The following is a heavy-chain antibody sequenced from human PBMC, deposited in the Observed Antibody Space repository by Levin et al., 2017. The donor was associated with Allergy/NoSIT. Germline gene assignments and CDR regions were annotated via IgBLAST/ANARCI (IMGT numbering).Heavy chain of an antibody. CDR2: INHSGST. CDR1: GGSFSGYY. Sequence: SQTLSLTCAVYGGSFSGYYWSWIRQPPGKGLEWIGEINHSGSTNYNPSLKSRVTISVDTSKNQFSLKLSSVTAADTAVYYCARGSRIQLWFRYRGFDPWGQGTLVTVSS. D-gene: IGHD5-18*01. CDR3: ARGSRIQLWFRYRGFDP. J-gene: IGHJ5*02. V-gene: IGHV4-34*01.